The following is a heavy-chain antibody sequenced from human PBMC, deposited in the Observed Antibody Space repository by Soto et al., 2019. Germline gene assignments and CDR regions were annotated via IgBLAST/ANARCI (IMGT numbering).Heavy chain of an antibody. D-gene: IGHD5-12*01. V-gene: IGHV1-69*13. CDR3: ARGRGYSGDDHYYYFDMDV. CDR2: SIPIFGTA. CDR1: GGTFSSYA. J-gene: IGHJ6*02. Sequence: ASVKVSCKASGGTFSSYAISWVRQAPGQGLEWMGGSIPIFGTANYAQKFQGRVTISVDESTSTAYMELSSLRSEDTAVYYCARGRGYSGDDHYYYFDMDVWGQGTTVTVS.